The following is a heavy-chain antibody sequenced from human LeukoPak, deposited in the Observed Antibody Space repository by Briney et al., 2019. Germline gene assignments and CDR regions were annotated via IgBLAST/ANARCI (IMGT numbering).Heavy chain of an antibody. CDR3: ARAGGTGTADY. D-gene: IGHD3/OR15-3a*01. J-gene: IGHJ4*02. CDR2: INQDGSET. V-gene: IGHV3-7*01. CDR1: GFTFSSYW. Sequence: GGSLRLSCAASGFTFSSYWMSWVRQAPGKGLEWVANINQDGSETYYVDSVEGRFTISRDNAKNSLYLQMDSLRAADTAVYYCARAGGTGTADYWGQGTLVTVSS.